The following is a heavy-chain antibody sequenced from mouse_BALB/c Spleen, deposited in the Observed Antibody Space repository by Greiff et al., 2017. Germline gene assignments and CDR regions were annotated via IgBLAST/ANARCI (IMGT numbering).Heavy chain of an antibody. CDR2: INSNGGST. V-gene: IGHV5-6-3*01. J-gene: IGHJ3*01. CDR3: AREDYDYDWFAY. D-gene: IGHD2-4*01. Sequence: EVHLVESGGGLVQPGGSLKLSCAASGFTFSSYGMSWVRQTPDKRLELVATINSNGGSTYYPDSVKGRFTISRDNAKNTLYLQMSSLKSEDTAMYYCAREDYDYDWFAYWGQGTLVTVSA. CDR1: GFTFSSYG.